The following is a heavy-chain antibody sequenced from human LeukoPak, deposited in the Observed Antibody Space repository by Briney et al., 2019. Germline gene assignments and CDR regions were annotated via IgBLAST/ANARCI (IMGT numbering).Heavy chain of an antibody. V-gene: IGHV4-30-4*01. J-gene: IGHJ6*02. D-gene: IGHD3-10*01. CDR2: IHYSGST. Sequence: SGTLSLTCTVSGGSISSGNYYWSWLRQPQGKGLEWIGCIHYSGSTYYKPSLKSRLTISLNTSKNLFSLNVNSVTAADTAVYFCASSYGSYYYNAMDVWGQGTTVTVSS. CDR1: GGSISSGNYY. CDR3: ASSYGSYYYNAMDV.